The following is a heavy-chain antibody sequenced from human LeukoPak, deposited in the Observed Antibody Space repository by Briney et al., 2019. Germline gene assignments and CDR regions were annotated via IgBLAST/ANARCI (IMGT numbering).Heavy chain of an antibody. V-gene: IGHV3-21*01. J-gene: IGHJ4*02. CDR2: ISSSSSYI. Sequence: GGSLRLSCAASGFTFSSYSMNWVRQAPGNRLEWVSSISSSSSYIYYADSVKGRFTISRDNAKNSLYLQMNSLRAEDTAVYYCARDLGIAAAGGDYWGQGTLVTVSS. CDR1: GFTFSSYS. D-gene: IGHD6-13*01. CDR3: ARDLGIAAAGGDY.